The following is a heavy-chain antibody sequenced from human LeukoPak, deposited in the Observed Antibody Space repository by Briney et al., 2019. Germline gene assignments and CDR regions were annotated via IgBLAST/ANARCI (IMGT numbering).Heavy chain of an antibody. D-gene: IGHD4-23*01. CDR2: ISSSGLTI. CDR1: GFTFSDHY. J-gene: IGHJ4*02. Sequence: PGGSLRLSCAASGFTFSDHYMSWIRQAPGKGLEWLSYISSSGLTIYYADSVKGRFIISRDNAKNSLYLQMNSLRAEDTAVYYCARDLYGGNSRVCGYWGQGTLVTVSS. CDR3: ARDLYGGNSRVCGY. V-gene: IGHV3-11*04.